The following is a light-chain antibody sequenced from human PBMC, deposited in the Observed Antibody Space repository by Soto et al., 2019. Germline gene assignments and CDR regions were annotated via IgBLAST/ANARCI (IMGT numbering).Light chain of an antibody. CDR1: SRDVADYSY. V-gene: IGLV2-14*01. Sequence: QSVLTQPASVSGSPGQSITISCTRTSRDVADYSYVSWYQQHPGKAPKLIIYEVTNRPSGVSNRFSGSKSGNTASLTISGLQAEDEADYFCSSYGSTPTRYVFGTGTTLTVL. J-gene: IGLJ1*01. CDR2: EVT. CDR3: SSYGSTPTRYV.